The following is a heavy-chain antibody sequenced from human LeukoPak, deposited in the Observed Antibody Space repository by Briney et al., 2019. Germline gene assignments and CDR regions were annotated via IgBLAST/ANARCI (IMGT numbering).Heavy chain of an antibody. Sequence: GGSLRLSYAASGFTFSSYEMNRVRQAPGKGLEWVSYISSSGSTIYYADSVKGRFTISRDNAKNSLYLQMNSLRAEDTAVYYCARDPYYGDYVVWGQGTLVTVSS. CDR1: GFTFSSYE. CDR2: ISSSGSTI. D-gene: IGHD4-17*01. J-gene: IGHJ4*02. V-gene: IGHV3-48*03. CDR3: ARDPYYGDYVV.